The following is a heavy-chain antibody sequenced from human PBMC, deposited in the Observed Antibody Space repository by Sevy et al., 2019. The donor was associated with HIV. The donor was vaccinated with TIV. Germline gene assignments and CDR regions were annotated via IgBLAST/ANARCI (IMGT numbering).Heavy chain of an antibody. Sequence: GGSLRLSCAVSGFTFSFYDMHWVRQATGKGLEWVSGFGIAGDTYYAGSVKGRFTISRDNAKNSLYLQMNSLRAGDTAVYYCARKSTSYSHFDYWGQGTLVTVSS. D-gene: IGHD1-26*01. CDR2: FGIAGDT. CDR3: ARKSTSYSHFDY. V-gene: IGHV3-13*01. J-gene: IGHJ4*02. CDR1: GFTFSFYD.